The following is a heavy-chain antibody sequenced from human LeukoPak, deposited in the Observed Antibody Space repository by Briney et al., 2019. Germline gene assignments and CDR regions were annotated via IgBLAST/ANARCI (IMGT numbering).Heavy chain of an antibody. CDR3: ARGVRCCSGGSCFFWFDP. CDR1: GGSISGYF. Sequence: SETLSLTCSVSGGSISGYFWSWIRQAPGKGQAPGKGLEWIGYIDQSGSTKYNPSLKSRVTISVDTSKNQFSLKLSSVTAADTAVYYCARGVRCCSGGSCFFWFDPWGQGTLVTVSS. CDR2: IDQSGST. V-gene: IGHV4-59*01. J-gene: IGHJ5*02. D-gene: IGHD2-15*01.